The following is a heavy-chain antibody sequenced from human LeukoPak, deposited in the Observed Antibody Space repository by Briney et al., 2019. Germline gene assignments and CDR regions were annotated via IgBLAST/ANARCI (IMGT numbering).Heavy chain of an antibody. CDR2: IRSKANSYAT. CDR1: GFTFSGSA. D-gene: IGHD3-16*01. CDR3: ARRAGAYTHPYDC. V-gene: IGHV3-73*01. Sequence: PGGSLRLSCAASGFTFSGSAMHWVRQASGKGLEWVGRIRSKANSYATAYAASVKGRFTISRDDSKNTAYLQMNSLRAEDTAVYYCARRAGAYTHPYDCWGQGTLVTVS. J-gene: IGHJ4*02.